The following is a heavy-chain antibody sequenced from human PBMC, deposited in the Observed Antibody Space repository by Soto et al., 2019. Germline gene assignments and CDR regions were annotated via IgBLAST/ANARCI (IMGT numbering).Heavy chain of an antibody. Sequence: PGGSLRLSGAASGFTFSSYAMSWFRQAPEKGLERVPAISSKSDSTYYADSVKGRFTISRENSKNTLYLQMNSLRAEDTAVYYCAKTIPYYYILPGYYVDDRAYYYGMDVWGQGTTVTVSS. J-gene: IGHJ6*02. D-gene: IGHD3-9*01. CDR2: ISSKSDST. V-gene: IGHV3-23*01. CDR3: AKTIPYYYILPGYYVDDRAYYYGMDV. CDR1: GFTFSSYA.